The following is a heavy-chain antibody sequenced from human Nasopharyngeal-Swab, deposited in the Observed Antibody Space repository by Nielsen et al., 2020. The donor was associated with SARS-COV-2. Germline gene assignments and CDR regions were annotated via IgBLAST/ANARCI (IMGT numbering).Heavy chain of an antibody. CDR2: IYYSGST. CDR1: GGSISSYY. J-gene: IGHJ6*03. CDR3: AGVDFWSGYPYYYYYYVAV. Sequence: LSCTVSGGSISSYYWSWIRQPPGKGLEWIGYIYYSGSTNYNPSLKSRVTISVDTSKNQFSLKLSSVTAADTAVYYCAGVDFWSGYPYYYYYYVAVWAKGPRSPSP. D-gene: IGHD3-3*01. V-gene: IGHV4-59*01.